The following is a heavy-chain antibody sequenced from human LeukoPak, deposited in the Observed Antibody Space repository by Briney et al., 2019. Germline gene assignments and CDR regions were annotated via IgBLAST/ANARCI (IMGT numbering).Heavy chain of an antibody. CDR2: IYYSGST. J-gene: IGHJ5*02. CDR3: ARLTVPLRFDP. Sequence: SETLSLTCAVYGGSFSGYYWSRIRQPPGKGLEWIGYIYYSGSTNYNPSLKSRVTISVDTSKNQFSLKLSSVSAADTAVYYCARLTVPLRFDPWGQGTLVTVSS. CDR1: GGSFSGYY. D-gene: IGHD2-2*01. V-gene: IGHV4-59*01.